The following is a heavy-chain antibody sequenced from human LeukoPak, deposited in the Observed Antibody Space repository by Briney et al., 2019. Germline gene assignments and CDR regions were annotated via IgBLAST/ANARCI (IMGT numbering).Heavy chain of an antibody. CDR3: ANRYGSGTYPRYYFDS. Sequence: SETLSLTCTVSGGSISSSSYHWGWIRQPPGKGLEWIGTIYSSGSSYYNPSLKSRLTISVDTSRNQFSLKLSSVTASDTAVYYCANRYGSGTYPRYYFDSWGQGTLVTVSS. V-gene: IGHV4-39*01. CDR1: GGSISSSSYH. D-gene: IGHD3-10*01. CDR2: IYSSGSS. J-gene: IGHJ4*02.